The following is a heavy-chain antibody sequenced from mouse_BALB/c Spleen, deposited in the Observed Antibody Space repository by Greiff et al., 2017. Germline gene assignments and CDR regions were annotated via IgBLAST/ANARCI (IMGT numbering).Heavy chain of an antibody. D-gene: IGHD2-1*01. CDR3: AREGIYYGNYVAYAMDY. CDR1: GFTFSSYG. CDR2: ISSGGSYT. V-gene: IGHV5-6*02. Sequence: EVMLVESGGDLVKPGGSLKLSCAASGFTFSSYGMSWVRQTPDKRLEWVATISSGGSYTYYPDSVKGRFTISRDNAKNTLYLQMSSLKSEDTAMYYCAREGIYYGNYVAYAMDYWGQGTSVTVSA. J-gene: IGHJ4*01.